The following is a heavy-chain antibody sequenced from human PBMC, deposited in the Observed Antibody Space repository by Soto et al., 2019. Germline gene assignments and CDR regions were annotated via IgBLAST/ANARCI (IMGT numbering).Heavy chain of an antibody. CDR1: VFTFSIYA. D-gene: IGHD4-17*01. J-gene: IGHJ4*02. CDR2: ISGSGGST. CDR3: AKAPTPVTTYFDY. Sequence: WGSLLLSCASSVFTFSIYAMIWVRQAPGKGLEWVSAISGSGGSTYYADSVKGRFTISRDNSKNTLYLQMNSLRAEDTAVYYCAKAPTPVTTYFDYWGQGTLVTVSS. V-gene: IGHV3-23*01.